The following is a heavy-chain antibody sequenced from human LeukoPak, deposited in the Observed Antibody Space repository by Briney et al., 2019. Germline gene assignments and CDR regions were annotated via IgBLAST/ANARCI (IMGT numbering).Heavy chain of an antibody. CDR1: GGSISTYV. D-gene: IGHD6-19*01. J-gene: IGHJ4*02. Sequence: SETLSLTCTVSGGSISTYVWTWIRQPPGKGLELIGFIYYSGSTNYNPSLESRVTISVDTSKNQFSLKVTSVTAADTAVYYCARRGFSSGFYYFDYWGQGTLVTVSS. V-gene: IGHV4-59*08. CDR2: IYYSGST. CDR3: ARRGFSSGFYYFDY.